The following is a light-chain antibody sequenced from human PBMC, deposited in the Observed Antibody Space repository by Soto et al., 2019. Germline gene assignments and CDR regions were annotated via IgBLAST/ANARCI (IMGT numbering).Light chain of an antibody. Sequence: QSVLTQPASVSGSPGQSLTISCTGTSSDVGGYNYVSWYQQHPGKAPKLMIYDVSNRPSGVSIRFSGSKSDNTASLTISGLQAEDEADYYCSSYTSSSTPVAFGGGTKVTVL. V-gene: IGLV2-14*01. CDR2: DVS. J-gene: IGLJ2*01. CDR1: SSDVGGYNY. CDR3: SSYTSSSTPVA.